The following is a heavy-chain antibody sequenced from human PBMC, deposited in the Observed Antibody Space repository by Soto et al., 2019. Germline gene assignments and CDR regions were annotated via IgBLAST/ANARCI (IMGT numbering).Heavy chain of an antibody. CDR1: GYAFSTYG. D-gene: IGHD1-26*01. J-gene: IGHJ5*02. V-gene: IGHV1-18*01. CDR2: ISAYNGDS. Sequence: QVQLVQSATEVKKPGASVKVSCKSSGYAFSTYGISWVRQAPGQGLEWMAWISAYNGDSNYAQHLQDRVTLTTDTSTSTAYMELRSLRSDDTAVYFCARSGGTSYIWFDPWGQGTLVIVS. CDR3: ARSGGTSYIWFDP.